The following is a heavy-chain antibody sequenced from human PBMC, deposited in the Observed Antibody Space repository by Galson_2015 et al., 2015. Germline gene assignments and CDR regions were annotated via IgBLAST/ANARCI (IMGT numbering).Heavy chain of an antibody. D-gene: IGHD6-19*01. CDR3: ARAEEVLGYSSEGGWFDP. CDR2: RWYDGSNK. J-gene: IGHJ5*02. CDR1: GFTFSSYG. V-gene: IGHV3-33*01. Sequence: SLRLSCAASGFTFSSYGMHWVRQAPGKGLEWVAVRWYDGSNKYYADSVKGRFTISRDNSKNTLYLQMNSLRAEDTAVYYCARAEEVLGYSSEGGWFDPWGQGTLVTVSS.